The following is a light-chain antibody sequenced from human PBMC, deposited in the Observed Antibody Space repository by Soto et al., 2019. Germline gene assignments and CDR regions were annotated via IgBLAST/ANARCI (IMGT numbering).Light chain of an antibody. Sequence: DNKMHQSPSSLSASIGDRVTITCRASQGITNYLAWYQRKPGKVPKLLIYAASTLQSGVPSRFSGSGSGTDFTLTISSLQPEDVATYYCQNYKSALRITFGQGTRLEIK. J-gene: IGKJ5*01. CDR2: AAS. CDR1: QGITNY. V-gene: IGKV1-27*01. CDR3: QNYKSALRIT.